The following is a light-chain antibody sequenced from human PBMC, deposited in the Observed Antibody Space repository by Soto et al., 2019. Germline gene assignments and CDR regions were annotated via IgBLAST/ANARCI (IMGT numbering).Light chain of an antibody. CDR3: GTWDSSLTSWV. CDR1: DSNIGNNY. V-gene: IGLV1-51*01. CDR2: DNN. Sequence: QSVLTQPPSVSAAPGQRVSISCSGSDSNIGNNYISWYPQVPGTAPKVVIYDNNKRPSWIPDRFSASKSGTSSTLAITGLRTGDEAFYYCGTWDSSLTSWVFGGGTKLTVL. J-gene: IGLJ3*02.